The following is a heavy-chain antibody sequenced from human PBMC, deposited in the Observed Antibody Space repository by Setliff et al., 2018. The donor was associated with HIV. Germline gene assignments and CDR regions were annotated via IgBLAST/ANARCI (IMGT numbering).Heavy chain of an antibody. J-gene: IGHJ6*03. V-gene: IGHV1-18*01. D-gene: IGHD3-10*01. CDR2: IGTYNGDT. CDR1: RGTFRNSA. Sequence: GASVKVSCKASRGTFRNSAINWVRQAPGQGLEWMGWIGTYNGDTNYAQKFQGRVTMTTDTSTSTAYMELRSLISDDTAVYYGAREGLWFGDRGYYMDVWGTGTAVTVSS. CDR3: AREGLWFGDRGYYMDV.